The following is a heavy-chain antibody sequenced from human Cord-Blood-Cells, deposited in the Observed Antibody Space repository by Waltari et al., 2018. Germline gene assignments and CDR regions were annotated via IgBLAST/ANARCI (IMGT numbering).Heavy chain of an antibody. CDR2: IYYSGST. CDR3: ARPLDSSGFDY. Sequence: QLQLQESGPGLVKPSETLSLTCTVSGSSISSSSYYWGWIRQPPGKGLEWIGSIYYSGSTYYNPSLKSRVTLSVDTSKNQFSLKLSSVTAADTAVYYCARPLDSSGFDYWGQGTLVTVSS. V-gene: IGHV4-39*01. D-gene: IGHD6-19*01. J-gene: IGHJ4*02. CDR1: GSSISSSSYY.